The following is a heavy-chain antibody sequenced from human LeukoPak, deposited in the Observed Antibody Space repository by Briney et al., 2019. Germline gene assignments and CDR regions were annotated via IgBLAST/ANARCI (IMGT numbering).Heavy chain of an antibody. Sequence: GGSLRLSCAASGNYWMHWVRQAPGKGLVWVSHINSDGSWTSYADSVKGRFTISRDSSKNTLFLQVNSLRAEDTALYFCARKAQYNGHYPLDYWGQGTLVTVSS. CDR3: ARKAQYNGHYPLDY. D-gene: IGHD1-7*01. CDR1: GNYW. V-gene: IGHV3-74*01. CDR2: INSDGSWT. J-gene: IGHJ4*02.